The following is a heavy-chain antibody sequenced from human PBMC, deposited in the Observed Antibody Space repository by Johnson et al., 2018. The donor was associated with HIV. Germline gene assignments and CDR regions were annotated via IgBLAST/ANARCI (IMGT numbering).Heavy chain of an antibody. Sequence: QVQLVESGGGLVKPGGSLRLSCAASGFTFSDYYMSWIRQAPGKGLEWVSHISSRSGPISYSDSVKGRFTISRDNAKNSLYLQMNSLRAEDTAVYYCAIAPRAFCEGDCYPNAFGIWGQGTMVTVSS. CDR3: AIAPRAFCEGDCYPNAFGI. J-gene: IGHJ3*02. V-gene: IGHV3-11*04. CDR2: ISSRSGPI. D-gene: IGHD2-21*02. CDR1: GFTFSDYY.